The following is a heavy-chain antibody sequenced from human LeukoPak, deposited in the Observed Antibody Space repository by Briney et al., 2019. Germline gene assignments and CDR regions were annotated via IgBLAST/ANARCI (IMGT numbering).Heavy chain of an antibody. V-gene: IGHV4-59*01. J-gene: IGHJ4*02. D-gene: IGHD6-6*01. CDR1: GGSISSYY. CDR3: ARDSGFGQLDLAY. CDR2: IYYSGST. Sequence: SETLSLTCTVSGGSISSYYWSWIRQPPGKGLEWIGYIYYSGSTNYNPSLKSRVTISVDTSKNQFSLKLSSVTAADTAVYYCARDSGFGQLDLAYWGQGTLVTVSS.